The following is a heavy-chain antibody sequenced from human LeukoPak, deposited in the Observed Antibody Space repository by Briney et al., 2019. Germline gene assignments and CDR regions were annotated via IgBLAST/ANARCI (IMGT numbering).Heavy chain of an antibody. D-gene: IGHD4-17*01. CDR2: IYYSGST. V-gene: IGHV4-59*08. CDR1: GGSISSYY. J-gene: IGHJ4*02. CDR3: ARPRWDDYGDLYFDY. Sequence: SETLSLTSTVSGGSISSYYWSWIRQPPGKGLEWIGYIYYSGSTNYNPSLKSRVTISVDTSKNQFSLKLSSVTAADTAVYYCARPRWDDYGDLYFDYWGQGTLVTVSS.